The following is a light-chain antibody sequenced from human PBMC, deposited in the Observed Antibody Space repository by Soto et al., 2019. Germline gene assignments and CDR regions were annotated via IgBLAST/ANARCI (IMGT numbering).Light chain of an antibody. V-gene: IGKV1-5*01. CDR3: QQYDSYPRT. CDR2: DAS. J-gene: IGKJ1*01. Sequence: DIQMTQSPSTLSASVGDRVTITCRASQIVSSWLAWYQQKPGKAPKFLIYDASSLESGVPSRFSGSGSGTEFTLTISGLQPDDFATYYCQQYDSYPRTFGQGTKVETK. CDR1: QIVSSW.